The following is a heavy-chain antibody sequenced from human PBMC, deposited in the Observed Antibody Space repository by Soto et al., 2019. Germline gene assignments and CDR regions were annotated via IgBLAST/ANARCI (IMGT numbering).Heavy chain of an antibody. Sequence: SETLSLTCAVYGGSFSGYYWSWIRQPPRKGLEWIGEINHSGSTNYNPSLKSRVTISVDTSKNQFSLKLSSVTAADTAVYYCARRVLRFLEWLPYPYFDYWGQGTLVTVS. V-gene: IGHV4-34*01. CDR3: ARRVLRFLEWLPYPYFDY. J-gene: IGHJ4*02. D-gene: IGHD3-3*01. CDR1: GGSFSGYY. CDR2: INHSGST.